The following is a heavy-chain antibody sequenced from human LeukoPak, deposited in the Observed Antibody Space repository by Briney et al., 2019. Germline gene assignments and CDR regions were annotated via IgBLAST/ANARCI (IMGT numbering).Heavy chain of an antibody. J-gene: IGHJ4*02. D-gene: IGHD5-12*01. V-gene: IGHV4-4*07. Sequence: SETLSLTCTVSGGSISIHYWSWIRQPAGKGLEWIGRIYSSGSTNYSPSLNSRVSMSVDMSKNQFSLRMRSVTAADTAVYYCARARGTVAIDYWGQGTLVTVSS. CDR3: ARARGTVAIDY. CDR2: IYSSGST. CDR1: GGSISIHY.